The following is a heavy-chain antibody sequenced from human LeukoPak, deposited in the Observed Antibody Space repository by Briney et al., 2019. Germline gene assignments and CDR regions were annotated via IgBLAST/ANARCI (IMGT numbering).Heavy chain of an antibody. J-gene: IGHJ4*02. CDR3: AREDSGSYREFDY. D-gene: IGHD1-26*01. Sequence: SETLSLTCTVSGGSISSYYWSWIRQPAGKGLEWIGRIYTSGSTNYNASLKSRVSMSVDTSKNQFSLKLSSVTAADTAVFYCAREDSGSYREFDYWGQGTLVTVSS. V-gene: IGHV4-4*07. CDR1: GGSISSYY. CDR2: IYTSGST.